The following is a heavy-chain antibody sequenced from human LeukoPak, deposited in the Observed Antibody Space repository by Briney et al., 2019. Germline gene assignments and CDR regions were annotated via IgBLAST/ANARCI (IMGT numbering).Heavy chain of an antibody. J-gene: IGHJ4*02. CDR1: GFTFSSYW. CDR2: LNSDGSST. CDR3: ARVSDYGGNSLGY. V-gene: IGHV3-74*01. D-gene: IGHD4-23*01. Sequence: GGSLRLPCAASGFTFSSYWMHWVRQAPGKGLVWVSRLNSDGSSTTYAASVKGRFTISRDNAKNTLYLQMNSLRAEDTAVYYCARVSDYGGNSLGYWGQGTLVTVSS.